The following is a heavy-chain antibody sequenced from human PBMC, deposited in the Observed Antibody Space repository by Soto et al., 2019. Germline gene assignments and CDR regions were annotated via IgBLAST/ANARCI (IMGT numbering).Heavy chain of an antibody. Sequence: LSCAASGFTFSAYAMSWVRQAPGKGLEWVSSINVDDSAYYADSVKGRFTISRDNSKSTVFLELSSQRVEDTATFYCAKNYYFDHWGQGTQVTVSS. CDR2: INVDDSA. J-gene: IGHJ4*02. CDR3: AKNYYFDH. CDR1: GFTFSAYA. V-gene: IGHV3-23*01.